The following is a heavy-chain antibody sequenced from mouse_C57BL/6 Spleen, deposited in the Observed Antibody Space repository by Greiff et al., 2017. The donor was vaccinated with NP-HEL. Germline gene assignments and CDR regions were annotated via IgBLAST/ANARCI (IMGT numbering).Heavy chain of an antibody. CDR3: ARQDYGPFAY. CDR1: GFTFSDYG. Sequence: DVQLVESGGGLVKPGGSLKLSCAASGFTFSDYGMHWVRQAPEKGLEWVAYISSGSSTIYYADTVKGRFTISRDNAKNTLFLQMTSLRSEDTAMYYCARQDYGPFAYWGQGTLVTVSA. V-gene: IGHV5-17*01. D-gene: IGHD1-1*01. J-gene: IGHJ3*01. CDR2: ISSGSSTI.